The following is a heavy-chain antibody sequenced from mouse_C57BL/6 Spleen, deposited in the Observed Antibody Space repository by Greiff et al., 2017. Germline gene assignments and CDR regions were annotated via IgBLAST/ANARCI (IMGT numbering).Heavy chain of an antibody. D-gene: IGHD3-1*01. Sequence: VQVVESGPGLVQPSQSLSITCTVSGFSLTSYGVHWVRQSPGKGLEWLGVIWRGGSTDYNAAFMSRLGITKDNSKSQVFFKMNSLQADDTAIYYCAKNGLWYRYFDVWGTGTTLTVSS. CDR2: IWRGGST. J-gene: IGHJ1*03. CDR1: GFSLTSYG. V-gene: IGHV2-5*01. CDR3: AKNGLWYRYFDV.